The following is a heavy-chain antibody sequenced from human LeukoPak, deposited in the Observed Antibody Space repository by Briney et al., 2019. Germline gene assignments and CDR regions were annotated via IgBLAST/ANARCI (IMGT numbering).Heavy chain of an antibody. CDR2: ISSSSSYI. D-gene: IGHD6-19*01. CDR3: ARDRSSGWTDY. J-gene: IGHJ4*02. Sequence: GGSLRLPCAASGFTFSSYSMNWVRQAPGKGLEWVSSISSSSSYIYYADSVKGRFTISRDNAKNSLYLQMNSLRAEDTAVYYCARDRSSGWTDYWGQGTLVTVSS. V-gene: IGHV3-21*01. CDR1: GFTFSSYS.